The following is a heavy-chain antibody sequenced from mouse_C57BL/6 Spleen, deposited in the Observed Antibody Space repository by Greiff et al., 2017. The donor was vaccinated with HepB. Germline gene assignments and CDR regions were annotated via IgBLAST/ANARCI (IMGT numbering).Heavy chain of an antibody. CDR1: GYAFSSYW. CDR3: AREGYYGSEEGFAY. CDR2: IYPGDGDT. V-gene: IGHV1-80*01. Sequence: VQLQQSGAELVKPGASVKISCKASGYAFSSYWMNWVKQRPGKGLEWIGQIYPGDGDTNYNGKFKGKATLTADKSSSTAYMQLSSLTSEDSAVYFCAREGYYGSEEGFAYWGQGTLVTVSA. D-gene: IGHD1-1*01. J-gene: IGHJ3*01.